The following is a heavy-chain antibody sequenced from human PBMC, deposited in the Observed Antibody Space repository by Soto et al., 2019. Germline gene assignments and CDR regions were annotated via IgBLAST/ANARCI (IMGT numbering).Heavy chain of an antibody. J-gene: IGHJ4*02. D-gene: IGHD6-19*01. Sequence: GGSLRLSCAASGFTFGSYSMNWVRQAPGKGLEWVSSISSSSSYIYYADSVKGRFTISRDNAKNSLYLQMNSLRAEDTAVYYCARGGVAGIVDYWGQGTLVTVSS. CDR2: ISSSSSYI. V-gene: IGHV3-21*01. CDR1: GFTFGSYS. CDR3: ARGGVAGIVDY.